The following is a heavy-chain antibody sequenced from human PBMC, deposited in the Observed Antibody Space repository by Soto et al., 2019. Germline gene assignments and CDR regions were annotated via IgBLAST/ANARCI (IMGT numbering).Heavy chain of an antibody. CDR3: AKDVGQQLVLNYGMDV. CDR2: VSYDGNHK. Sequence: QVQLVESGGGVIQPGTSLSLSCGSSGFTFRSFGMYWVRQAPGKGLEWVAVVSYDGNHKDYADSVKGRFTVSRDNAKNMLYLQMNSLRGEDTAVYYCAKDVGQQLVLNYGMDVWGQGTTVTVSS. V-gene: IGHV3-30*18. CDR1: GFTFRSFG. J-gene: IGHJ6*02. D-gene: IGHD6-13*01.